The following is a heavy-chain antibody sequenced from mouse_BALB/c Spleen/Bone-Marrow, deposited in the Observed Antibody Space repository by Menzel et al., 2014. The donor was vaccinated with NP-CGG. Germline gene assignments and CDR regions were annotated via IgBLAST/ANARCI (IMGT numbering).Heavy chain of an antibody. CDR3: AREYYGNYAWYFDV. V-gene: IGHV14-3*02. J-gene: IGHJ1*01. D-gene: IGHD2-1*01. Sequence: EVKLQESGAELVKPGASVKLSCTASGFNIKDTYMNWVNQRPEQGLEWIGRIDPANGNTKYDPKFQGKATITADTSSNTAYLQLSSLTSEDTAVYYCAREYYGNYAWYFDVWGAGTTVTVSS. CDR1: GFNIKDTY. CDR2: IDPANGNT.